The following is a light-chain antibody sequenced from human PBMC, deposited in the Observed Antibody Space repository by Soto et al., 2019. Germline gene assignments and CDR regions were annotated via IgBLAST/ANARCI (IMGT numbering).Light chain of an antibody. CDR2: GAS. J-gene: IGKJ3*01. CDR3: QQYNNWPPEVT. V-gene: IGKV3-15*01. CDR1: QSVSSN. Sequence: EIVMTQSPATLSVSPGERATLSCRASQSVSSNLAWYQQKPGQAPRLLIYGASTRATGIPARFSGSGSGTEFTLTISSPQSEDFALYYCQQYNNWPPEVTFGPGTKVDIK.